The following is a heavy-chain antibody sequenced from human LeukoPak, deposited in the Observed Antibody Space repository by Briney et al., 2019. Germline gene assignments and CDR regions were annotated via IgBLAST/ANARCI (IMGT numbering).Heavy chain of an antibody. D-gene: IGHD3-22*01. V-gene: IGHV3-53*01. J-gene: IGHJ3*02. CDR3: AREPGVYYDSSGYIIKGLWAFDI. CDR1: GFTVSSNY. Sequence: GGSLRLSCAASGFTVSSNYMSWLRQAPGKGLEWVSVIYSGGSTYYADSVKGRFTISRDNSKNTLYLQMNSLRAEDTAVYYCAREPGVYYDSSGYIIKGLWAFDIWGQGTMVTVSS. CDR2: IYSGGST.